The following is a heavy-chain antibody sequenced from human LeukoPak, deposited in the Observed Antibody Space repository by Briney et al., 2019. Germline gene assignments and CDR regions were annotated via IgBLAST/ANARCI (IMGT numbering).Heavy chain of an antibody. CDR2: ISGSGGST. D-gene: IGHD3-22*01. V-gene: IGHV3-23*01. Sequence: GGSLRLSCAASGFTFSSYAMSWVRQAPGRGLEWVSAISGSGGSTNYADSVKGRFTISRDNSKNTLYLQTNSLRAEDTAVYYCAKEWYYYDSSGGPFDYWGQGTLVTVSS. CDR3: AKEWYYYDSSGGPFDY. CDR1: GFTFSSYA. J-gene: IGHJ4*02.